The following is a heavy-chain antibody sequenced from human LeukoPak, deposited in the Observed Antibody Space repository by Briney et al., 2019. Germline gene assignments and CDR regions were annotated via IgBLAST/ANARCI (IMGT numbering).Heavy chain of an antibody. CDR1: GGSISSGDYY. CDR3: ARDTSGDCGGDCSFAFDI. Sequence: SETLSLTCIVSGGSISSGDYYWSWIRQPPGKGLEWIGYIYYSGSTNYNPSLKSRVTISVDTSKNQFSLKLSSVTAADTAVYYCARDTSGDCGGDCSFAFDIWGQGTMVTVSS. CDR2: IYYSGST. D-gene: IGHD2-21*02. J-gene: IGHJ3*02. V-gene: IGHV4-61*08.